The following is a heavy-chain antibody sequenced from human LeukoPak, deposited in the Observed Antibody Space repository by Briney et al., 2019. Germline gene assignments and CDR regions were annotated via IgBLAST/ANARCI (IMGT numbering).Heavy chain of an antibody. J-gene: IGHJ4*02. CDR1: GGSISSYY. D-gene: IGHD3-10*01. CDR3: ARAIHGSGSIAFDY. Sequence: SETLSLTCTVSGGSISSYYWSWIRQPPGKGLEWIGYIYYSGSTNYNPSLKSRVTISVDTSKNQFSLKLSSVTAADTAVYYCARAIHGSGSIAFDYGGRGTLVPV. V-gene: IGHV4-59*01. CDR2: IYYSGST.